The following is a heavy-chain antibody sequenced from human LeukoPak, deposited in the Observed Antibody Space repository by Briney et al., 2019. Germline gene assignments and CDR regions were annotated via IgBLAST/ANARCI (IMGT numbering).Heavy chain of an antibody. CDR1: GGTFSDYA. CDR2: IIPIFGST. J-gene: IGHJ4*02. D-gene: IGHD3-22*01. CDR3: AAQNPVITMTIV. V-gene: IGHV1-69*05. Sequence: ASVTVSCKASGGTFSDYAIIWVRQAPGQGLEWMGGIIPIFGSTNYAQKFQARVTITTDESTSTGYMELSSLTSEDTAVYYCAAQNPVITMTIVWGQGTLVTVSS.